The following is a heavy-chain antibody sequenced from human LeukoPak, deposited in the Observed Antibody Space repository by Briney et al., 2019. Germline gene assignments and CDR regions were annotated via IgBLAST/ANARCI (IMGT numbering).Heavy chain of an antibody. V-gene: IGHV4-31*03. CDR2: IYYSGST. CDR3: ARDWDLEPFDI. Sequence: SETLSLTCTVSGGSISSGGYYWSWIRQHPGKGLEWIGYIYYSGSTYYNPSLKSRVTISVDTSKNQFSPKLSSVTAADTAVYYCARDWDLEPFDIWGQGTMVTVSS. J-gene: IGHJ3*02. CDR1: GGSISSGGYY. D-gene: IGHD1-26*01.